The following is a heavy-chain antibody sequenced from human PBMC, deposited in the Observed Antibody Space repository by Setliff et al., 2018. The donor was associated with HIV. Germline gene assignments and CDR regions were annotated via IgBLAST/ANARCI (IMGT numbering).Heavy chain of an antibody. CDR1: GYTLTNYG. D-gene: IGHD6-13*01. CDR2: ISAYSGNT. V-gene: IGHV1-18*01. CDR3: ARGRSRAKDAFDI. J-gene: IGHJ3*02. Sequence: ASVKVSCKAFGYTLTNYGISWVRQAPGQGLEWMGWISAYSGNTNYVQKFQGRVTMTTDTSTSTTYMELRSLRSEDTAVYYCARGRSRAKDAFDIWGQGTMVTVSS.